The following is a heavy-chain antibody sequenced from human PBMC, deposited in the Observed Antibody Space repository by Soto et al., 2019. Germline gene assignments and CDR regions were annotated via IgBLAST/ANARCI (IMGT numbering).Heavy chain of an antibody. D-gene: IGHD3-3*01. J-gene: IGHJ6*02. CDR3: ARGRETRYDFWSGYQDYGMDV. Sequence: ASVKVSCKASGFTFTGYYMHWVRQAPGQGLEWMGWINPNSGGTNYAQKFQGWVTMTRDTSISTAYMELSRLRSDDTAVYYCARGRETRYDFWSGYQDYGMDVWGQGTTVTVSS. CDR1: GFTFTGYY. CDR2: INPNSGGT. V-gene: IGHV1-2*04.